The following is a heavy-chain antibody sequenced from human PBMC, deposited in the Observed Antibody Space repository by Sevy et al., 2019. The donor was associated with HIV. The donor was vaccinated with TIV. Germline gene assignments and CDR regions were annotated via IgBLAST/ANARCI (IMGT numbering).Heavy chain of an antibody. J-gene: IGHJ3*02. CDR3: ARDYEVNNWRVVGAFDM. Sequence: GGSLRLSCVAPGFKFNGHGIHWFRQPPGKGLHWVSVISHDGATKNYAVSVKGRFSISVDQSKNTVFLQMNTLTTEDTAVYYWARDYEVNNWRVVGAFDMWGLGTMVTVSS. CDR2: ISHDGATK. CDR1: GFKFNGHG. V-gene: IGHV3-30*14. D-gene: IGHD3-3*01.